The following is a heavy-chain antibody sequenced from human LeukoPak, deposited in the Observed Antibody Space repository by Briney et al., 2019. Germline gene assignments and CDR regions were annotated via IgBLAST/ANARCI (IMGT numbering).Heavy chain of an antibody. CDR2: INPNSGGT. Sequence: SVSVSCKPSGYTFTGYYMNWGRRAPRPEGEGMGWINPNSGGTNYAQKFQGRVTMTRDTSISTAYTELSRLRSDDTAVYYCARGPHPILKYDSSGYRFDYWGQGTLVTVSS. V-gene: IGHV1-2*02. D-gene: IGHD3-22*01. CDR3: ARGPHPILKYDSSGYRFDY. CDR1: GYTFTGYY. J-gene: IGHJ4*02.